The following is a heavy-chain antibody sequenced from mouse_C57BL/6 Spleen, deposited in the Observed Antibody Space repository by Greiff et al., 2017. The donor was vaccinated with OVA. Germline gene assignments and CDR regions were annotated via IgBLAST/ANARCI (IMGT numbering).Heavy chain of an antibody. CDR1: GFSLTSYA. J-gene: IGHJ4*01. CDR3: ARNPQSHLYAMDY. V-gene: IGHV2-9-1*01. D-gene: IGHD3-2*02. CDR2: IWTGGGT. Sequence: VQVVESGPGLVAPSQSLSITCTVSGFSLTSYAISWVRQPPGKGLEWLGVIWTGGGTNYNSALKSRLSISKDNSKSQVFLKMNSLQTDDTARYYCARNPQSHLYAMDYWGQGTSVTVSS.